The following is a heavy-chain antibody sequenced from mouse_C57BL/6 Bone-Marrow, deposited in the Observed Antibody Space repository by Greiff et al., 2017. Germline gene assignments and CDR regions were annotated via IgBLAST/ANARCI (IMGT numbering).Heavy chain of an antibody. D-gene: IGHD1-1*01. CDR1: GYTFTDYY. CDR3: ARSDTTVVATDYAMDY. V-gene: IGHV1-19*01. CDR2: INPYNGGT. Sequence: EVQLQQSGPVLVKPGASVKMSCKASGYTFTDYYMNWVKQSHGKSLEWIGVINPYNGGTSYNQKFKGKATLTVDKSSSTAYMELNSLTSEDSAVYYWARSDTTVVATDYAMDYWGQGTSVTVSS. J-gene: IGHJ4*01.